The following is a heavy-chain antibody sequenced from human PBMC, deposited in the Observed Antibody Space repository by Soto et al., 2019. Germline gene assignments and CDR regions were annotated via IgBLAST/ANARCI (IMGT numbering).Heavy chain of an antibody. CDR3: ARERAARAHPLDHDAFDI. CDR1: GYTFTSYG. D-gene: IGHD6-6*01. CDR2: ISAYNGNT. V-gene: IGHV1-18*01. J-gene: IGHJ3*02. Sequence: ASVKVSCKASGYTFTSYGISWVRQAPGQGLEWMGWISAYNGNTNYAQKLQGRVTVTTDTSTSTAYMELRSLRSDDTAVYYCARERAARAHPLDHDAFDIWGQGTMVTVSS.